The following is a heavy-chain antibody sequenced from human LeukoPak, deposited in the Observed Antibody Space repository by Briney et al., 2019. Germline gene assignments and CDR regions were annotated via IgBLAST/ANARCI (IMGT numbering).Heavy chain of an antibody. CDR3: ARVGVYYDSSGYYSHFDY. J-gene: IGHJ4*02. V-gene: IGHV4-31*03. CDR2: IYYSGST. CDR1: GGSISRGGYY. Sequence: PSETLSLTCTVSGGSISRGGYYWSWIRQHPGKGLEWIGYIYYSGSTYYNPSLKSRVTISVDTSKNQFSLKLSSVTAADTAVYYCARVGVYYDSSGYYSHFDYWGQGTLVTVSS. D-gene: IGHD3-22*01.